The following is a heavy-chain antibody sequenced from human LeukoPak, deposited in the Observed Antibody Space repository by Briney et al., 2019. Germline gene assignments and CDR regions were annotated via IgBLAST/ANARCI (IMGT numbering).Heavy chain of an antibody. CDR3: AKEIGGSGSYACDY. J-gene: IGHJ4*02. Sequence: PGGSLRLSCAASGFTFSSYWMHWVRQAPGKGLVWVSRIKSDGSNTNYADSVKGRFTISRDNSKNTLYLQMNSLRVEDTAVYYCAKEIGGSGSYACDYWGQGTLVTVSS. V-gene: IGHV3-74*01. D-gene: IGHD1-26*01. CDR1: GFTFSSYW. CDR2: IKSDGSNT.